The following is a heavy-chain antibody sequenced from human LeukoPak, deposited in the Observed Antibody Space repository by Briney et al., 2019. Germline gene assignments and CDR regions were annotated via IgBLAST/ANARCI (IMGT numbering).Heavy chain of an antibody. CDR1: GFTFSSYG. D-gene: IGHD1-1*01. V-gene: IGHV3-33*01. J-gene: IGHJ6*02. CDR3: ARRVFLGNDYAMDV. CDR2: IWYDGSNK. Sequence: SGGSLRLSCAASGFTFSSYGMHWVRQGPGKGLEWVPVIWYDGSNKYYADSVKGRFTISRDNSKNTLYLQMNSLRAEDTAVYYCARRVFLGNDYAMDVWGQGTTVTVSS.